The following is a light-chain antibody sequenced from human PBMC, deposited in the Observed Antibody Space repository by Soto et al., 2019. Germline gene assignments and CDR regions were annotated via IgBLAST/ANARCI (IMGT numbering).Light chain of an antibody. CDR3: QHHNSYPVT. V-gene: IGKV1-5*01. CDR2: DAS. CDR1: QTISSW. J-gene: IGKJ5*01. Sequence: DIQMTQSPSTLSGSVGDRVTITCRASQTISSWLAWYQQKPGKAPKLLIYDASSLESGVPSRFSGSGSGTEFTLTISSLQADDFATECVQHHNSYPVTDAQGTRLEIK.